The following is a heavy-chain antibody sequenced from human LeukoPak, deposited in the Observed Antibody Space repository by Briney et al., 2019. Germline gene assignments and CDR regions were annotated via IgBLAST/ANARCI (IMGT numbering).Heavy chain of an antibody. CDR3: TRNWGMDV. Sequence: SQTLSLTCAISGDSVSRNNTIWNWIRQSPSRGLEWLGRTYYRSKWYNDYAVSVKSRITINPDTSKNQFSLQLNSAIPEDTAIYYCTRNWGMDVWGQGTTVTVSS. V-gene: IGHV6-1*01. CDR1: GDSVSRNNTI. J-gene: IGHJ6*02. CDR2: TYYRSKWYN.